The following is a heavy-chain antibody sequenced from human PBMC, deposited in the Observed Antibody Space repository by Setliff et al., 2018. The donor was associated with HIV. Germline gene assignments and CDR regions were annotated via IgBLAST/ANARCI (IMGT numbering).Heavy chain of an antibody. CDR2: ISYSGST. CDR1: GGSISSYY. D-gene: IGHD6-13*01. J-gene: IGHJ4*02. Sequence: KTSETLSLTCTVSGGSISSYYWSWIRQPPGKGLEWIGYISYSGSTNYNPSLKSRVTLSVKASKNQFSLKLSSVTAADTAVYYCARGVAAAGLWGQGTLVTVSS. V-gene: IGHV4-59*12. CDR3: ARGVAAAGL.